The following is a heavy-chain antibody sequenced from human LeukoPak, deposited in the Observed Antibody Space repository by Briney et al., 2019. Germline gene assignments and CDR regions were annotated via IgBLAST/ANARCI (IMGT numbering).Heavy chain of an antibody. CDR3: GRRTRDGYNSPIDY. CDR1: GLTLSNHA. V-gene: IGHV3-23*01. D-gene: IGHD5-24*01. Sequence: PGGSLRLSCAVSGLTLSNHAMTWVRQAPGKGLEYVSEISGSGRDTYYADSVQGRFTISRDNSKNTLYLQMNSLRAEDTAEYYCGRRTRDGYNSPIDYWGQGTLVTVSS. J-gene: IGHJ4*02. CDR2: ISGSGRDT.